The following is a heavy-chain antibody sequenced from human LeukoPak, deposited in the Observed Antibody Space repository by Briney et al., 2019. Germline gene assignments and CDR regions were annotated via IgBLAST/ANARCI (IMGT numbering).Heavy chain of an antibody. Sequence: GGSLRLSCVASGFTVSSSDMSWVRQAPGKGLEWVSVIYSGGTTSSADSVKGRFTISRDNSKNTLYLQMNSLRAEDTALYYCARDRRGYGGNFDYWGQGTLVTVSS. CDR3: ARDRRGYGGNFDY. V-gene: IGHV3-66*01. CDR1: GFTVSSSD. CDR2: IYSGGTT. J-gene: IGHJ4*02. D-gene: IGHD4-23*01.